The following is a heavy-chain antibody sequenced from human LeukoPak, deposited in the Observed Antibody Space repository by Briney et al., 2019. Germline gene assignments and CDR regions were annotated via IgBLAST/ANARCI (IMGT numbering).Heavy chain of an antibody. D-gene: IGHD1-14*01. CDR3: ARDSRTGLSAFDI. V-gene: IGHV1-18*01. CDR1: GYTFTSYR. Sequence: ASVKVSCKASGYTFTSYRVSWVRQAPGQGLEWMGWISAYNGNTNYAQKLQGRVTMTTDTSTSTAYMELRSLGSDDTAVYYCARDSRTGLSAFDIWGQGTMVTASS. J-gene: IGHJ3*02. CDR2: ISAYNGNT.